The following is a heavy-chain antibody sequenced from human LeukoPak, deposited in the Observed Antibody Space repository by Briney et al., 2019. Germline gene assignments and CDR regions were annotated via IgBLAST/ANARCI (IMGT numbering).Heavy chain of an antibody. CDR2: IWYDGSNK. CDR1: GFTFSSYG. CDR3: ARELELWYYFDY. J-gene: IGHJ4*02. V-gene: IGHV3-33*08. D-gene: IGHD1-7*01. Sequence: AGGSLRLSCAASGFTFSSYGMHWVRQAPGKGLEWVAVIWYDGSNKYYADSVKGRFTISRDNSKNTLYLQMNSLRAEDTAVYYCARELELWYYFDYWGQGTLVTVSS.